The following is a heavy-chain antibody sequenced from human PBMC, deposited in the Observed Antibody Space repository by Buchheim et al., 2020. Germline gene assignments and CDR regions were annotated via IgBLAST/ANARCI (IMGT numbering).Heavy chain of an antibody. CDR2: ISFDGNNK. J-gene: IGHJ4*02. D-gene: IGHD2-21*02. Sequence: QVQLVESGGGVVQPGRSLRLSCAASGFTFSNSGMHWVRQAPGKGLEWVAFISFDGNNKYSADSVKGRFTISRDNSKNTLYLQMNTPGAEDTAVYYCAKASCGGDCYPDYWGQGTL. V-gene: IGHV3-30*18. CDR1: GFTFSNSG. CDR3: AKASCGGDCYPDY.